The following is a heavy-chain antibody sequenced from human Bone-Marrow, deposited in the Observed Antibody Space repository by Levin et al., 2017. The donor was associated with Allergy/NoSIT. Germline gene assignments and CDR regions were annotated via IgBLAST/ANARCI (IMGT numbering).Heavy chain of an antibody. CDR3: ARGIGYGHEFDY. CDR1: GGSISSYY. Sequence: SQTLSLTCTVSGGSISSYYWNWIRQPPGKGLEWIGYIYHSGSTNYNPSLKSRVTISVDTSKNQYSLRLSPVTAADTALYYCARGIGYGHEFDYWGQGTLVTVSS. D-gene: IGHD5-18*01. V-gene: IGHV4-59*01. CDR2: IYHSGST. J-gene: IGHJ4*02.